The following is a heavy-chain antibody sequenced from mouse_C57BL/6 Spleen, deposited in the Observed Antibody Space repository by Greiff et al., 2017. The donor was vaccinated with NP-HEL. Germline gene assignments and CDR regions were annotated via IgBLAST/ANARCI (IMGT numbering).Heavy chain of an antibody. V-gene: IGHV1-22*01. CDR2: INPNNGGT. CDR3: ARERILPRWFAY. CDR1: GYTFTDYN. D-gene: IGHD2-1*01. J-gene: IGHJ3*01. Sequence: EVQLQQSGPELVKPGASVKMSCKASGYTFTDYNMHWVKQSHGKSLEWIGYINPNNGGTSYNQKFKGKATLTVNKSSSTAYMELRSLTSEDSAVYYCARERILPRWFAYWGQGTLVTVSA.